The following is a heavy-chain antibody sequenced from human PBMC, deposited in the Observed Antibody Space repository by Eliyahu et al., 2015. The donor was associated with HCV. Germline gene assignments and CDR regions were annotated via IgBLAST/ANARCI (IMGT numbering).Heavy chain of an antibody. CDR3: ARGGGLYGDYPRNYFDY. J-gene: IGHJ4*02. D-gene: IGHD4-17*01. CDR2: IYYSGST. CDR1: GGSIXSYY. Sequence: QVQLQESGPGLVKPSETLSLTCTVSGGSIXSYYWSWIRQPPGKGLEWIGYIYYSGSTNYNPSLKSRVTISVDTSKNQFSLKLSSVTAADTAVYYCARGGGLYGDYPRNYFDYWGQGTLVTVSS. V-gene: IGHV4-59*01.